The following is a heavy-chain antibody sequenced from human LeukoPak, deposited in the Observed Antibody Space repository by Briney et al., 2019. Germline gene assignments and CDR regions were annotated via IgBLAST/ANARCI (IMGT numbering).Heavy chain of an antibody. CDR1: GGSFSGYY. Sequence: SETLSLTCAVYGGSFSGYYWGWIRQPPGKGLEWIGEINHSGSTNYNPSLKSRVTISVDTSKNQFSLKLSSVTAADTAVYYCARVGPWVNPDYYYYYMDVWGKGTTVTVSS. CDR3: ARVGPWVNPDYYYYYMDV. V-gene: IGHV4-34*01. D-gene: IGHD1-14*01. J-gene: IGHJ6*03. CDR2: INHSGST.